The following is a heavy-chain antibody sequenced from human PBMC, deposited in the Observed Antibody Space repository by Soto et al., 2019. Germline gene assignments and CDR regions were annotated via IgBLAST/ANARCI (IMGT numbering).Heavy chain of an antibody. CDR1: GYTFTNYG. J-gene: IGHJ4*02. CDR3: APRSPAFDY. Sequence: QVQLVQSGPEVKKPGASVKVSCKTSGYTFTNYGITWVRQAPGQGLEWMGWITTDKGKTTYAQKFXXRXTXXTDTSTSTGYMDLRSLRSDDTAVYYCAPRSPAFDYWGQGTLVTVSS. CDR2: ITTDKGKT. V-gene: IGHV1-18*01.